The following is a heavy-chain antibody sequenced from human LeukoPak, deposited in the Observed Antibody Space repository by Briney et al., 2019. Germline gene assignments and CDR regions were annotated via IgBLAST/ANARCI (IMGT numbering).Heavy chain of an antibody. J-gene: IGHJ6*03. CDR3: ARDNCSSTSCPKSSYYYMDV. V-gene: IGHV4-59*01. Sequence: SETLSLTCTVSGGSISSYYWSWIRQPPGKGLEWIGYIYYSGSTNYNPSLKSRVTRSVDTSKNQFSLKLSSVTAADTAVYYCARDNCSSTSCPKSSYYYMDVWGKGTTVTVSS. D-gene: IGHD2-2*01. CDR2: IYYSGST. CDR1: GGSISSYY.